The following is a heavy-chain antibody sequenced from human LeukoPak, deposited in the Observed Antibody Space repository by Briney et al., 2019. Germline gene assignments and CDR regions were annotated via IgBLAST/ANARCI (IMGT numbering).Heavy chain of an antibody. CDR1: GFSFSSHA. CDR3: AKDRCSYYGSGTYCPSDH. V-gene: IGHV3-23*01. CDR2: ISGVGGSQ. J-gene: IGHJ4*02. Sequence: GGSLRLSCAASGFSFSSHAMNWVRQAPGKGLEWVSSISGVGGSQYYADSVKGRFTISRDNSKKTLFLQMNSLRDEDSAVYYCAKDRCSYYGSGTYCPSDHWGRGTLVTVS. D-gene: IGHD3-10*01.